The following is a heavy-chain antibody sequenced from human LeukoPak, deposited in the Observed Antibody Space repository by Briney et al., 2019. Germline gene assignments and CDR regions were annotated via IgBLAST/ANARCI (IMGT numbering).Heavy chain of an antibody. V-gene: IGHV4-39*07. J-gene: IGHJ4*02. CDR1: GGSISSSNYH. CDR3: ARDQDYYGSGSYGPDY. D-gene: IGHD3-10*01. Sequence: SETLSLTCTVSGGSISSSNYHWGWIRQPPGKGLEWIGSVYYSGSTYYNPSFKSRVTLAVDTSKNQFSLKLSSVTAADTAVYYCARDQDYYGSGSYGPDYWGQGILVTVSS. CDR2: VYYSGST.